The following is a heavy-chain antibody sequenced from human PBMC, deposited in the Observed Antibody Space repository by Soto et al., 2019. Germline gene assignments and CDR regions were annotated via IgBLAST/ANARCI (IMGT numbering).Heavy chain of an antibody. V-gene: IGHV3-30*18. CDR3: AKGGEYQLLRIYFDY. J-gene: IGHJ4*02. Sequence: GGSRRLCCAASGVIFSSCGMHWVRQAPGKGLEWVAVIPYDGSSKYYADSVKGRFTISRDNSENTLHLQMNSLRAEDTAMYYCAKGGEYQLLRIYFDYWGQGT. CDR1: GVIFSSCG. D-gene: IGHD2-2*01. CDR2: IPYDGSSK.